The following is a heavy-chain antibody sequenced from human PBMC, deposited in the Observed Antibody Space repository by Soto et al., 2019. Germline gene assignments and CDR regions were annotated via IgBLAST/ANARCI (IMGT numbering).Heavy chain of an antibody. CDR3: ARTRVYSSRRFGFEP. CDR2: IYYSGST. D-gene: IGHD6-19*01. J-gene: IGHJ5*02. CDR1: GGSISSSSYY. V-gene: IGHV4-39*01. Sequence: PSETLSLTCTVSGGSISSSSYYCGWIRQPPWKGLEWIGSIYYSGSTYYNPSLKSRVTISVDTSKNQFSLKLSSVTAADTAVYYCARTRVYSSRRFGFEPWGQGTLVTVSS.